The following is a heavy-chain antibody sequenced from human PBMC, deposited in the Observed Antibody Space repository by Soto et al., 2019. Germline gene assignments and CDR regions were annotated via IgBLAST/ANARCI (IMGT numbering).Heavy chain of an antibody. CDR1: GGSISSDY. CDR2: VYTSGYS. D-gene: IGHD6-13*01. Sequence: VQLQESGPGLVKPSETLSLICTVSGGSISSDYLSWIRQPAGKGLEWIGRVYTSGYSNSNPSLKSRATVSVDTSKKQFSLKLRSVTAADSVVDNCAREPTTAGTVNGFDPWGQGTLVTVSS. J-gene: IGHJ5*02. CDR3: AREPTTAGTVNGFDP. V-gene: IGHV4-4*07.